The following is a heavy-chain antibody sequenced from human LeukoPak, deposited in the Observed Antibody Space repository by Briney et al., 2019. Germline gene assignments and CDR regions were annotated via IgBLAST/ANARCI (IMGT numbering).Heavy chain of an antibody. CDR2: VYHSGIT. Sequence: PSETLSLTCTVSGGSITNTNYYWAWIRQPPGEGLEWIGSVYHSGITYYTPSLKSRVSISVDTSKNQFSLKVTPVTAADTAVYYCAREWQYQFDYWGQGSLVTVSS. CDR3: AREWQYQFDY. CDR1: GGSITNTNYY. J-gene: IGHJ4*02. D-gene: IGHD4-11*01. V-gene: IGHV4-39*07.